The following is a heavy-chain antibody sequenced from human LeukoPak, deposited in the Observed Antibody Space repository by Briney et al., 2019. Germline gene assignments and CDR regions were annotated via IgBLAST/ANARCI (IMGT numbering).Heavy chain of an antibody. Sequence: SETLSLTCTVSGGSIRSFYWSWIRQPPGKGLEWLGHVYNPGRSDYNPSLKSRVTISLDTSKNQFSLKLSSVTAADTAVYYCARSEVRGLQRSAFDIWGQGTMVTVSS. J-gene: IGHJ3*02. D-gene: IGHD3-10*01. CDR1: GGSIRSFY. CDR3: ARSEVRGLQRSAFDI. CDR2: VYNPGRS. V-gene: IGHV4-59*12.